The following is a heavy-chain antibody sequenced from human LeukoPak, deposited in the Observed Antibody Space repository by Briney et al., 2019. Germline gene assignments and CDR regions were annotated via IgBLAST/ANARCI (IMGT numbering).Heavy chain of an antibody. CDR2: MNPISGNT. CDR1: GYTFSNND. Sequence: ASVKVSCKASGYTFSNNDINWVRQATGQGLEWMGWMNPISGNTGFAQEYQGRVTITRNTSISTAFMELSSLRSEDTAVYYCARRAVGNSYYYSMDVWGKGTTVTVSS. CDR3: ARRAVGNSYYYSMDV. D-gene: IGHD6-19*01. V-gene: IGHV1-8*03. J-gene: IGHJ6*03.